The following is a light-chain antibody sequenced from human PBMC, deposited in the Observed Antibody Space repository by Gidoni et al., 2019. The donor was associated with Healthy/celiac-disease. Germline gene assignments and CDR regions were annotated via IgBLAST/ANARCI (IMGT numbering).Light chain of an antibody. CDR3: MQALQTPRT. CDR1: QSLLHSNGYNY. Sequence: VMTQAPLSLTGTPREPASISCTSSQSLLHSNGYNYLDWYLQKPGQSPQLLIYLGSNRASGVPDRFSGSGSGTDFTLKISRVEAEDVGVYYCMQALQTPRTFGGGTKVEIK. J-gene: IGKJ4*01. CDR2: LGS. V-gene: IGKV2-28*01.